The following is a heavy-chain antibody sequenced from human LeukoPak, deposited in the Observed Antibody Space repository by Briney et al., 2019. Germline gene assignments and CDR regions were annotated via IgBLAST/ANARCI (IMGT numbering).Heavy chain of an antibody. D-gene: IGHD6-19*01. CDR2: ISGSGGST. V-gene: IGHV3-23*01. J-gene: IGHJ3*02. Sequence: GGSLRLSCAASGFTFSSYAMSWVRQAPGKGLEWVSLISGSGGSTYYADSVKGRFTISRDNSKNTLYLQMNSLRAEDTAVYYCAKDTAPQWLVRVNAFDIWGQGTMVTVSS. CDR1: GFTFSSYA. CDR3: AKDTAPQWLVRVNAFDI.